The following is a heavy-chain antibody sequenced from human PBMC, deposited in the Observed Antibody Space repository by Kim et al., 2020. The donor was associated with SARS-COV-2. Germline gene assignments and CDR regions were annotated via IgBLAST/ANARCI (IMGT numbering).Heavy chain of an antibody. CDR3: ARDTAAAMDV. CDR2: T. V-gene: IGHV3-72*01. J-gene: IGHJ6*02. Sequence: TTYAPSVKGRFTVSRDDSKNSLFLQMNRLQSEDTAVYFCARDTAAAMDVWGQGTTVTVSS. D-gene: IGHD6-25*01.